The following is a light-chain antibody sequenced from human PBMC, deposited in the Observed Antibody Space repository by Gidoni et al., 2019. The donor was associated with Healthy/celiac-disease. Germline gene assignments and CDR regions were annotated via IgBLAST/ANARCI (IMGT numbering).Light chain of an antibody. V-gene: IGKV1-39*01. CDR1: QSISSY. CDR3: QHSYSTPVT. CDR2: AAS. Sequence: DIQMTQSPSSLSASVGDRVTITCRASQSISSYLNWYPQKPGKAPKLLIYAASRLQSGVPSRFSGSGSGTDFTLTISSLQPEDFATYYCQHSYSTPVTFGQGTKLEIK. J-gene: IGKJ2*01.